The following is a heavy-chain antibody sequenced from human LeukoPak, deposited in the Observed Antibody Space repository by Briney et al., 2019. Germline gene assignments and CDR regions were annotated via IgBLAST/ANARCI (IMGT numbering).Heavy chain of an antibody. D-gene: IGHD3-3*01. CDR1: GGSISSSSYY. Sequence: SETLSLTCTVSGGSISSSSYYWGWIRQPPGKGLEWIGSIYYSGSTYYNPSLKSRVTISVDTSKNQFSLKLSSVTAADTAVYYCARQTYYDFWSGPSPLPYYYYYYGMDVWGQGTTVTVSS. CDR3: ARQTYYDFWSGPSPLPYYYYYYGMDV. J-gene: IGHJ6*02. V-gene: IGHV4-39*01. CDR2: IYYSGST.